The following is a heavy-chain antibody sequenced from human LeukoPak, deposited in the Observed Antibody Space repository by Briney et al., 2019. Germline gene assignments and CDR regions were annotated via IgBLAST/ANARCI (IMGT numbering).Heavy chain of an antibody. V-gene: IGHV4-61*09. J-gene: IGHJ4*02. CDR2: IHTSGNT. Sequence: SETLSLTCTVSGGSISSGSYCWSWIRQPGGKGLEWIGHIHTSGNTNYKPSLKSRVTMSVDTSKNQLSLKLTSVTAADTAVYYCAREGSSSWSFQPFDYWGQGTLVTVSS. CDR3: AREGSSSWSFQPFDY. D-gene: IGHD6-13*01. CDR1: GGSISSGSYC.